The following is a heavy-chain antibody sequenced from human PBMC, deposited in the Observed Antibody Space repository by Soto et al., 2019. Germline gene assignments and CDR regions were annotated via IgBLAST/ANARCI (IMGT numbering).Heavy chain of an antibody. CDR1: GFSFTTYW. Sequence: PGESLKISCKASGFSFTTYWIAWVRQMPGKGLEWMGIIYPDDSDSRYSPSFQGQVIISADKSITTAYLQWTSLKASDTAMYYCARAYGSGGYYAYYALDVWGQGTTDTVSS. CDR2: IYPDDSDS. J-gene: IGHJ6*02. CDR3: ARAYGSGGYYAYYALDV. D-gene: IGHD3-10*01. V-gene: IGHV5-51*01.